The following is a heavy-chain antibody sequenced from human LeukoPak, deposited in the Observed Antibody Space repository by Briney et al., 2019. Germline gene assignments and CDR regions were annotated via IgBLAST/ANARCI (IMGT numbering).Heavy chain of an antibody. CDR3: ATYSSSNGREFQY. CDR1: GFTFSNYW. CDR2: IDANAKTT. V-gene: IGHV3-74*01. D-gene: IGHD2-2*01. J-gene: IGHJ1*01. Sequence: GGSLRLSCAASGFTFSNYWLHWVRQAPGKGLVWVSRIDANAKTTSYADSVKGRFTISTDNAKKTLYLQMNSLRVEDTAVYYCATYSSSNGREFQYWGQGTLVTVSS.